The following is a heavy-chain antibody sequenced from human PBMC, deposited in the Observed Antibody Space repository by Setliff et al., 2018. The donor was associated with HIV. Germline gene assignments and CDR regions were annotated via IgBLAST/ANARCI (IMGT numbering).Heavy chain of an antibody. V-gene: IGHV1-69*10. CDR2: FISILSRA. CDR1: GDTFNSLA. D-gene: IGHD3-3*01. J-gene: IGHJ4*02. CDR3: ARGGSGYYDFWSGSSAFEY. Sequence: SVKVSCKASGDTFNSLAFNWVRQAPGQGLEWMGDFISILSRAQYAQKFQGRLTTTADESTSTAYMELSSLRSEDTAVFYCARGGSGYYDFWSGSSAFEYWGQGTLVTVSS.